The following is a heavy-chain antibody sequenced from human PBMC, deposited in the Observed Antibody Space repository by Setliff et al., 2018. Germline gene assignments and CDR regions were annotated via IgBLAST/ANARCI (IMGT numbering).Heavy chain of an antibody. J-gene: IGHJ4*02. CDR2: ISLSGVT. CDR3: ARSGAAAGIFGY. CDR1: GGFSSTHY. D-gene: IGHD6-13*01. Sequence: SETLSLTCAGFGGFSSTHYWSWIRQAPGKGLEWIGEISLSGVTNYNPSLKSRATISVDTSKNQFSLNLSSVSAADTAVYYCARSGAAAGIFGYWGQGTLVTVSS. V-gene: IGHV4-34*01.